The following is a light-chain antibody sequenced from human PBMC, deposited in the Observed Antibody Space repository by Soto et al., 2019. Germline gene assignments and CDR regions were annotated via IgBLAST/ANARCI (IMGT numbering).Light chain of an antibody. CDR1: QSVSSNY. Sequence: EIVLTQSPGTLSLSPGERATLSCRASQSVSSNYLAWYQQKPGQAPRLLIYDASSRPTGIPDRFSGSGSGTDFTLTISRLEPEDFAVYYCHQYGSSPYTFGQGTKLEIK. CDR2: DAS. V-gene: IGKV3-20*01. CDR3: HQYGSSPYT. J-gene: IGKJ2*01.